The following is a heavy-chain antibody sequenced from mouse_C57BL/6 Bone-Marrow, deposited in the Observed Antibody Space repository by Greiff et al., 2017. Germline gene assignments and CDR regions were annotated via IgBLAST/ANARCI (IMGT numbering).Heavy chain of an antibody. CDR1: GYTFTDYE. CDR2: IDPETGGP. V-gene: IGHV1-15*01. Sequence: QVQLQQSGAELVRPGASVTLSCKASGYTFTDYEMHWVKQTPVHGLEWIGAIDPETGGPTYNQKFKGKAILTADKSSSTAYMELRSLTSEDSAVYYCTPCGWFAYWGQGTVVTVAA. CDR3: TPCGWFAY. J-gene: IGHJ3*01.